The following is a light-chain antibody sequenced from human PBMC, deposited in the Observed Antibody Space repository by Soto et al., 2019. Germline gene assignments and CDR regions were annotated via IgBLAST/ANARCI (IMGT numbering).Light chain of an antibody. CDR1: QSVSSSY. J-gene: IGKJ1*01. CDR3: QQYGSSRT. Sequence: EIVVAQAPGTRCFSPGKSARLSFRASQSVSSSYVAWYQQKPSHAPRLLIYGASSRATGIPDRFSGSGSGTDFTLTISRLEPEDSAVYYCQQYGSSRTFGQGTKVDIK. V-gene: IGKV3-20*01. CDR2: GAS.